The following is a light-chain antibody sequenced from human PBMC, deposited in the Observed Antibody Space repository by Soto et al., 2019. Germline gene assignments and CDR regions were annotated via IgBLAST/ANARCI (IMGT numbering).Light chain of an antibody. Sequence: QSALTQPASVSGSPGQSITISCTGTSSDVGRYNFVSWYQQHPGKVPKVMIYKVTKRPSGVSNRFSGSKSGNMAFLTISGLQAEDEADYYCCSDAGSGIYVFGTGTKVTVL. CDR3: CSDAGSGIYV. J-gene: IGLJ1*01. CDR2: KVT. V-gene: IGLV2-23*02. CDR1: SSDVGRYNF.